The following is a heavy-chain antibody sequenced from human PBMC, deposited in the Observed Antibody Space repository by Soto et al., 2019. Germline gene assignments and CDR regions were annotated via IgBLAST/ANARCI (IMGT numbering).Heavy chain of an antibody. CDR3: ARQGRAVSSYYVDY. CDR2: ISSHGGST. J-gene: IGHJ4*02. CDR1: GFTFSSYA. Sequence: EVQLVESGGGLVQPGGSLRLSCAASGFTFSSYAMHWVRQAPGKGLEYVSAISSHGGSTYYANSVKGRFTISRDNSKNTLYLQMGSRRAGEMAVYYCARQGRAVSSYYVDYWGQGTLVTVS. D-gene: IGHD3-10*01. V-gene: IGHV3-64*01.